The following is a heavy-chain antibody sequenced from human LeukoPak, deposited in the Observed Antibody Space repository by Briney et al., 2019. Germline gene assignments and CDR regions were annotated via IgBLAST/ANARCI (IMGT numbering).Heavy chain of an antibody. CDR1: GFTFSSYA. J-gene: IGHJ4*02. D-gene: IGHD3-10*01. V-gene: IGHV3-30-3*01. Sequence: PGGSLRPSCAASGFTFSSYAMHWVRQAPGKGLEWVAVISYDGSNKYYADSVKGRFTISRDNSKNTLYLQMNSLRAEDTAVYYCARSSRPAGAFDHWGQGTLVTVSS. CDR3: ARSSRPAGAFDH. CDR2: ISYDGSNK.